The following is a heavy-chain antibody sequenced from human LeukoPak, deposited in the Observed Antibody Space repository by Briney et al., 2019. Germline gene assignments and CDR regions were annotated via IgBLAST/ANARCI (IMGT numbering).Heavy chain of an antibody. V-gene: IGHV3-20*04. CDR2: INWNGGST. CDR3: AREGIAVAGIELGY. J-gene: IGHJ4*02. Sequence: TGGSLRLSCAASGFTFDDYGMSWVRQAPGRGLEWVSGINWNGGSTGYADSVKGRFTISRDNAKNSLYLQMNSLRVEDTAVYYCAREGIAVAGIELGYWGQGTLVTVSS. D-gene: IGHD6-19*01. CDR1: GFTFDDYG.